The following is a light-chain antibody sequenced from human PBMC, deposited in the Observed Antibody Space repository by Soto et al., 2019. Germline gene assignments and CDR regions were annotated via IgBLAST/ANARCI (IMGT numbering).Light chain of an antibody. CDR3: QQSNNWPKT. Sequence: EIVMTQSPATLSVSPGETATLSCRASQSVNSNLAWYQQNPGQAPRPLISDASTRAAGLPARFSGSGSGTEFTLTISSLQSEDFAVYFCQQSNNWPKTFGQGTKVDIK. V-gene: IGKV3-15*01. CDR2: DAS. J-gene: IGKJ1*01. CDR1: QSVNSN.